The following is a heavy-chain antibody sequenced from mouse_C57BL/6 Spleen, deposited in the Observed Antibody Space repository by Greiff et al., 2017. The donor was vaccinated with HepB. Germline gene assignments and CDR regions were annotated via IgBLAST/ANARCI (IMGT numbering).Heavy chain of an antibody. CDR1: GFTFSSYG. Sequence: DVQLVESGGDLVKPGGSLKLSCAASGFTFSSYGMSWVRQTPDKRLEWVATISSGGSYTYYPDSVKGRFTISRDNAKNTLYLQMSSLKSEDTAMYYCAREVRYFDVWGTGTTVTVSS. V-gene: IGHV5-6*01. CDR3: AREVRYFDV. J-gene: IGHJ1*03. D-gene: IGHD2-14*01. CDR2: ISSGGSYT.